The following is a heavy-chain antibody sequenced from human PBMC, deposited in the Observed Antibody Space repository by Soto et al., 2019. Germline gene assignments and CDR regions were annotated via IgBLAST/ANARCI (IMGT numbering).Heavy chain of an antibody. D-gene: IGHD2-2*01. CDR2: IWSDGNRK. V-gene: IGHV3-33*01. CDR3: ARYCGVTTCYEPLNP. J-gene: IGHJ5*02. CDR1: GFTLSNYA. Sequence: QVQLVESGGGVVQPGRSLRLSCTASGFTLSNYAMQWVRQAPGKGLEWVAVIWSDGNRKDYADAVKGRFTISRESSKHTLYLQMDSLRPEDTAVYYCARYCGVTTCYEPLNPWGQGTLVTVAS.